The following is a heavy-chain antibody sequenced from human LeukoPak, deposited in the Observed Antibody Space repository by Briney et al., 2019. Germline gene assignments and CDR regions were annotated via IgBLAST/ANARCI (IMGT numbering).Heavy chain of an antibody. CDR2: IYYTGSA. CDR3: ARDPGGNGDS. D-gene: IGHD1-14*01. J-gene: IGHJ4*02. V-gene: IGHV4-38-2*02. CDR1: GYSISGGYY. Sequence: PSETLSLICVVSGYSISGGYYWGWIRQPPGKGLEWIGRIYYTGSADYNPSLKSRVTMSVDTPKNQLSLRLSSVTAADTAVYYCARDPGGNGDSWGPGTLVTVSS.